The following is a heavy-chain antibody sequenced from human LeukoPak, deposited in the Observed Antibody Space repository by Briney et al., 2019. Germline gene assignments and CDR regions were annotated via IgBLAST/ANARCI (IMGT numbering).Heavy chain of an antibody. D-gene: IGHD7-27*01. CDR1: GGSFSGYY. Sequence: PSETLSLTCAVYGGSFSGYYWSWIRQPPGKGLEWIGEINHSGSTNYNLSLKSRVTISVDTSKNQFSLKLSSVTAADTAVYYCARFDWGNWGQGTLVTVSS. CDR3: ARFDWGN. CDR2: INHSGST. J-gene: IGHJ4*02. V-gene: IGHV4-34*01.